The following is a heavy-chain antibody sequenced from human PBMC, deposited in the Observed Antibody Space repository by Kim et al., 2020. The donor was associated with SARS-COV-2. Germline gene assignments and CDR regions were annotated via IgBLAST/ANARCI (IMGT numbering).Heavy chain of an antibody. V-gene: IGHV4-39*07. CDR2: IYYSGST. J-gene: IGHJ4*02. CDR3: AREGLLGYDILTGYSSYYFDY. CDR1: GGSISSSSYY. Sequence: SETLSLTCTVSGGSISSSSYYWGWIRQPPGKGLEWIGSIYYSGSTYYNPSLKSRVTISVDTSKNQFSLKLSSVTAADTAVYYCAREGLLGYDILTGYSSYYFDYWGQGTLVTVSS. D-gene: IGHD3-9*01.